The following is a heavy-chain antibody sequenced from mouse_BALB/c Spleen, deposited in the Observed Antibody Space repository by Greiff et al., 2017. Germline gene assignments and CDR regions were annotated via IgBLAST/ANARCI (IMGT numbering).Heavy chain of an antibody. D-gene: IGHD2-4*01. Sequence: VQLQQSGPELVRPGVSVKISCKGSGYTFTDYAMHWVKQSHAKSLEWIGVISTYYGNTNYNQKFKGKATMTVDKSSSTAYIELARLTSEDSAIYYCARRYDYDGGDAMDYWGQGTSVTVSS. CDR2: ISTYYGNT. J-gene: IGHJ4*01. V-gene: IGHV1-67*01. CDR3: ARRYDYDGGDAMDY. CDR1: GYTFTDYA.